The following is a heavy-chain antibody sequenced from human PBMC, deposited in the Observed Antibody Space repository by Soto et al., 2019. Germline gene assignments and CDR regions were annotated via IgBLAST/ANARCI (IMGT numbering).Heavy chain of an antibody. V-gene: IGHV3-30-3*01. CDR2: ISYDGSNK. CDR3: ARDGGWEYKRRGYFDY. Sequence: QVQLVESGGGVVQPGRSLRLSCAASGFTFSSYAMHWVRQAPGKGLEWVAVISYDGSNKYYADSVKGRFTIARDNSKNTLYLQMNSVRAEDTGVYYCARDGGWEYKRRGYFDYWGQGTLVTVSS. J-gene: IGHJ4*02. CDR1: GFTFSSYA. D-gene: IGHD1-1*01.